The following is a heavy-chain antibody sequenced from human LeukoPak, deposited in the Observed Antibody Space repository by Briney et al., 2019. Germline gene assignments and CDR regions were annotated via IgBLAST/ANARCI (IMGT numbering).Heavy chain of an antibody. CDR3: AKVDYGDYVPFDY. D-gene: IGHD4-17*01. J-gene: IGHJ4*02. CDR1: GFTFSSYG. Sequence: GGSLRLSCAASGFTFSSYGMHWVRQAPGKGLEWVAVISYDGSNKYYADSVKGRFTISRDNSKNTLYLQTNSLRAEDTAVYYCAKVDYGDYVPFDYWGQGTLVTVSS. V-gene: IGHV3-30*18. CDR2: ISYDGSNK.